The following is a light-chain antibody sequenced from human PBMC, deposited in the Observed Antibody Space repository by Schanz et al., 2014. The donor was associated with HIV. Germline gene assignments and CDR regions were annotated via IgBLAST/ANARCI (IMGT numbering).Light chain of an antibody. CDR1: SSNIGAGYD. CDR2: GNS. V-gene: IGLV1-40*01. J-gene: IGLJ3*02. CDR3: AAWDDSLNGWV. Sequence: QSVLTQPPSVSGAPGQRVTISCTGSSSNIGAGYDVHWYQQLPGTAPKLLIYGNSNRPSGVPDRFSGSTSGTSASLVISGLQSEDEADYYCAAWDDSLNGWVFGGGTKLTVL.